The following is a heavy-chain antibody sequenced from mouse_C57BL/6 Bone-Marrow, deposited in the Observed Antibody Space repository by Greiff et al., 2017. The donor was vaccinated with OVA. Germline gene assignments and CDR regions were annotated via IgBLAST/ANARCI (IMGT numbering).Heavy chain of an antibody. D-gene: IGHD1-1*01. CDR1: GFTFTDYY. Sequence: EVKLVESGGGLVQPGGSLSLSCAASGFTFTDYYMSWVRQPPGKALEWLGFIRNKANGYTTEYSASVKGRFTISRDNSQSILYLQMNALRAEDSATYYCARYIITTVVDAMDYWGQGTSVTVSS. CDR2: IRNKANGYTT. V-gene: IGHV7-3*01. CDR3: ARYIITTVVDAMDY. J-gene: IGHJ4*01.